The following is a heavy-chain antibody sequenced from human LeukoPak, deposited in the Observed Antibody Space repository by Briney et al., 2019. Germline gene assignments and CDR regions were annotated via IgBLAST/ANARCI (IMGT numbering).Heavy chain of an antibody. CDR2: ISDSGGST. V-gene: IGHV3-23*01. CDR3: AKRGIVIRAVIIVGFHKEAYYFDY. D-gene: IGHD3-10*01. Sequence: GGSLRLSCAVSGITLSNYGMSWVRQAPGKGLEWVAGISDSGGSTNYADSVKGRFTISRDNPKSTLYLQMNSLRAEDTAVYFCAKRGIVIRAVIIVGFHKEAYYFDYWGQGALVTVSS. J-gene: IGHJ4*02. CDR1: GITLSNYG.